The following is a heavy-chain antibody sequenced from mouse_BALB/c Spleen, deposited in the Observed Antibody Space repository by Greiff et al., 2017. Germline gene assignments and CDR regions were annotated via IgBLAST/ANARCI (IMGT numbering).Heavy chain of an antibody. CDR2: ISSGGST. V-gene: IGHV5-6-5*01. CDR1: GFTFSSYA. J-gene: IGHJ2*01. Sequence: EVQGVESGGGLVKPGGSLKLSCAASGFTFSSYAMSWVRQTPEKRLEWVASISSGGSTYYPDRVKGRFTISRDNARNILYLQMSSLRSEDTAMYYCAREGDGYYPFDYWGQGTTLTVSS. CDR3: AREGDGYYPFDY. D-gene: IGHD2-3*01.